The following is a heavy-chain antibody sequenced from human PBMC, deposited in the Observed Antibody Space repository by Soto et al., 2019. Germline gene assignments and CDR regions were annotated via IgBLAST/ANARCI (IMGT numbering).Heavy chain of an antibody. Sequence: EVQLVESGGGLVQPGGSLRLSCAASGFTFSSYEMNWVRQAPGKGLEWVSYISSSGSTIYYAASVKGRFTISRDNAKNSLYLQMNSLRAEDTAVYYCARSYSSSWYYYYGMDVWGQGTTVTVSS. CDR1: GFTFSSYE. V-gene: IGHV3-48*03. CDR3: ARSYSSSWYYYYGMDV. J-gene: IGHJ6*02. CDR2: ISSSGSTI. D-gene: IGHD6-13*01.